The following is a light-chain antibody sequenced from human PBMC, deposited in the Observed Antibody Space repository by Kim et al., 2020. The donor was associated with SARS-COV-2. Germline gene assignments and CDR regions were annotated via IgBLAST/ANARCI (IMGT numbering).Light chain of an antibody. CDR3: SSYTSSSTGV. CDR1: SSDVGGYNY. CDR2: DVS. V-gene: IGLV2-14*03. J-gene: IGLJ3*02. Sequence: GPSITISCTGTSSDVGGYNYVSWYQQHPGKATKPMIYDVSNRPSGVSNRFSGSKSGNTASLTISGLQAEDEADYYCSSYTSSSTGVFGGGTQLTVL.